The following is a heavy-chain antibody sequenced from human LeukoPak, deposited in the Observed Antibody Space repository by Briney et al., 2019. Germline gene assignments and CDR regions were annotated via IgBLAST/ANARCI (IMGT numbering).Heavy chain of an antibody. Sequence: GGSLRLSCAASGFTFSSYAMSWVRQAPGKGLEWVSAISGSGGSTYYADSVKGRFTISRDNSKNTLYLQMNSLRAEDTAVYYCAKDPYSGSYYAYYSDYWGQGTLVTVSS. J-gene: IGHJ4*02. CDR1: GFTFSSYA. CDR2: ISGSGGST. D-gene: IGHD1-26*01. CDR3: AKDPYSGSYYAYYSDY. V-gene: IGHV3-23*01.